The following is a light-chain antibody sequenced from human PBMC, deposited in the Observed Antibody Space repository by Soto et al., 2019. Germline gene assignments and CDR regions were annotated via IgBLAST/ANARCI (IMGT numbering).Light chain of an antibody. V-gene: IGKV3D-7*01. CDR3: HQDFNLPWT. Sequence: EIVLTQSPVTLSLSPGERATLSCRASQTVSSMYLSWFQQKPGQAPRLLIYGTSTRATGIPVRFSGSGSGTDFTLTISSPQPEDFAVYFCHQDFNLPWTFGQGTKVEIK. CDR1: QTVSSMY. CDR2: GTS. J-gene: IGKJ1*01.